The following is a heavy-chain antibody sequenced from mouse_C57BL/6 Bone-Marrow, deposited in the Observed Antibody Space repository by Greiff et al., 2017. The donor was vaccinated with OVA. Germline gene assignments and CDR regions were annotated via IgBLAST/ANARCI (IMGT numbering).Heavy chain of an antibody. V-gene: IGHV5-15*01. CDR2: ISNLAYSI. J-gene: IGHJ3*01. CDR3: ARQNYGSCYAWFAY. D-gene: IGHD1-1*01. Sequence: EVKLVESGGGLVQPGGSLKLSCAASGFTFSDYGMAWVRQAPRKGPEWVAFISNLAYSIYYADTVTGRFTISRENAKNTLYLEMLSLRSEDTAMYYCARQNYGSCYAWFAYWGQGTLVTVSA. CDR1: GFTFSDYG.